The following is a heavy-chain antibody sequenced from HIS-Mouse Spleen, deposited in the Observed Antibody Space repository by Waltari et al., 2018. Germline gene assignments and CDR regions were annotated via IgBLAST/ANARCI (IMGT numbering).Heavy chain of an antibody. D-gene: IGHD3-16*02. CDR1: GGSFSGYY. CDR2: SNHSGST. V-gene: IGHV4-34*01. J-gene: IGHJ3*02. Sequence: QVQLQQWGAGLLKPSETLSLTCAVYGGSFSGYYWSWIRQPPGKGLEWIGESNHSGSTNYNPSLKSRVTISVDTSKNQFSLKLSSVTAADTAVYYCARGVIAIGLGAAFDIWGQGTMVTVSS. CDR3: ARGVIAIGLGAAFDI.